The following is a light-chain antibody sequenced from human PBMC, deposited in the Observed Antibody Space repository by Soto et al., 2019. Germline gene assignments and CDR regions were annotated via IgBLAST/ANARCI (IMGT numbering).Light chain of an antibody. J-gene: IGLJ2*01. Sequence: QSVLTQPPSVSGAPGQRVTISCTGSSSNIGAGYDIHWYRQLPGAAPELLIYSKTNRPSGVPDRFSGSKSGTSASLAITGLQAEDEAEYYCQSYDSSLSGVIFGGGTKLTVL. CDR3: QSYDSSLSGVI. CDR2: SKT. CDR1: SSNIGAGYD. V-gene: IGLV1-40*01.